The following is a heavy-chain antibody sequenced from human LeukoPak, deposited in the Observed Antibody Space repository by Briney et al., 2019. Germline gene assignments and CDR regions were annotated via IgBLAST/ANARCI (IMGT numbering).Heavy chain of an antibody. J-gene: IGHJ6*03. Sequence: PGRSLRLSCAASGFTFDVYAMHWVRQAPGKGLEGVSGISWNNGTVGYADSVKGRFTISRDNSKNMLYLQMNSLRVEDTALYYCARNSPRSAYYFMDVWGKGTTATVSS. CDR3: ARNSPRSAYYFMDV. D-gene: IGHD3-3*01. CDR1: GFTFDVYA. V-gene: IGHV3-9*01. CDR2: ISWNNGTV.